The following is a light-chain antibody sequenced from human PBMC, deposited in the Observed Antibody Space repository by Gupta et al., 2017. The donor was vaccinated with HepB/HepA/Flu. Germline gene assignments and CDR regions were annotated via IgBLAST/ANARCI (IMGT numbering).Light chain of an antibody. CDR2: AAS. CDR3: QQTYTTPWT. V-gene: IGKV1-39*01. Sequence: DIQMTQSPSSLSASVGDRVTITCRASQTISNYLNWYRQRPGEAPELLIFAASFLEREEPSRGSGSASGADFTLTISSLQPEDCATYYCQQTYTTPWTFGQGTKVEIK. CDR1: QTISNY. J-gene: IGKJ1*01.